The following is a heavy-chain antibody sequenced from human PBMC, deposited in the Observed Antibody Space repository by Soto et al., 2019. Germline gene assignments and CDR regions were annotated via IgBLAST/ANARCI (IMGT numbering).Heavy chain of an antibody. V-gene: IGHV3-30-3*01. CDR2: ISYEGSSQ. CDR3: ARELTAAGTDLYSHGLDV. D-gene: IGHD6-13*01. Sequence: QLQLVESGGGVVQPGRSLRFSCAASGFSFSLYAIHWVRQAPGKGLEWVAFISYEGSSQYYADSLKGRFTISRDNSKNTVDLQMNSLRAEDTSVYYCARELTAAGTDLYSHGLDVWGQGTTVTVSS. J-gene: IGHJ6*02. CDR1: GFSFSLYA.